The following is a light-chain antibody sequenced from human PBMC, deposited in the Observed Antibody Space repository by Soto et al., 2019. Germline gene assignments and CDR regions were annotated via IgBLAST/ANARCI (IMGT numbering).Light chain of an antibody. CDR3: QQYGSSPPWT. Sequence: ENVLTQSPGTLSLSPGERATLSCRASQSVSSSYLAWYQQKPGQAPRLLIYGASSRATGIPDRFSGSGSGTDVTLTISRLEPEDFAVYYCQQYGSSPPWTFGQRTKVEIK. CDR2: GAS. V-gene: IGKV3-20*01. J-gene: IGKJ1*01. CDR1: QSVSSSY.